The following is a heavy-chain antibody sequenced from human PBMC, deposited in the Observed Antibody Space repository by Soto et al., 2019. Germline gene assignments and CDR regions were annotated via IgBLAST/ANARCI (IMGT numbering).Heavy chain of an antibody. CDR2: ISAYNGNT. Sequence: GASVKVSCKASGYTFTSYGISWVRQAPGQGLEWMGWISAYNGNTKYAQNLQGRVTMTTDTSTSTAYMELRSLRSDDTAVYYCARDVWFGGDNWFDPWGQGTLVTVSS. D-gene: IGHD3-10*01. V-gene: IGHV1-18*01. J-gene: IGHJ5*02. CDR1: GYTFTSYG. CDR3: ARDVWFGGDNWFDP.